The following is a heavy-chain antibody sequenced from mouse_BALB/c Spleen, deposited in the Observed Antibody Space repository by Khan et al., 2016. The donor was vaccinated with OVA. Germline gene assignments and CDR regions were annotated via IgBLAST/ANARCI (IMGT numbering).Heavy chain of an antibody. D-gene: IGHD1-2*01. CDR2: IFPNNGDT. CDR3: SRSGYGSFAY. J-gene: IGHJ3*01. V-gene: IGHV1S29*02. Sequence: VQLQQSGPDLVKPGASVRISCKTSGYTFTDFNLDWVKQSHGKSLEWIGYIFPNNGDTGYNQKFKTKATLTVDSSSSTAYLALRSLTSEDSAVYYCSRSGYGSFAYWGQGTLVTVSA. CDR1: GYTFTDFN.